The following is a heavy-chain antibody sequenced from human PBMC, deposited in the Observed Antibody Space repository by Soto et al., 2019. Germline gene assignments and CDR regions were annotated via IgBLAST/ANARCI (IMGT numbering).Heavy chain of an antibody. CDR1: GFTFSDYY. Sequence: LRLSCAASGFTFSDYYMSWIRQAPGKGLEWVSYISSSGSTIYYADSVKGRFTISRDNAKNSLYLQMNSLRAEDTAVYYCASPHLHSSPGGYYGMDVWGQGTTVTVSS. D-gene: IGHD6-6*01. J-gene: IGHJ6*02. CDR2: ISSSGSTI. V-gene: IGHV3-11*01. CDR3: ASPHLHSSPGGYYGMDV.